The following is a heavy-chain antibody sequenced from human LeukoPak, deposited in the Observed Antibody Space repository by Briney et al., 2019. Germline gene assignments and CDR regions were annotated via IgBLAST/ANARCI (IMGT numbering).Heavy chain of an antibody. D-gene: IGHD3-9*01. CDR3: ARHSDYDILTGPNDY. V-gene: IGHV3-21*01. CDR2: ISSSSSYI. Sequence: GGSLRLSCDASGFTFSSYSMNWVRQAPGKGLEWVSSISSSSSYIYYADSVKGRFTISRDNAKNSLYLQMNSLRAEDTAVYYCARHSDYDILTGPNDYWGQGTLVTVSS. J-gene: IGHJ4*02. CDR1: GFTFSSYS.